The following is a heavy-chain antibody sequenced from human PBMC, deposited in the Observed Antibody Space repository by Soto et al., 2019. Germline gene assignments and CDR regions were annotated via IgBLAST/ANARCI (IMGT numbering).Heavy chain of an antibody. J-gene: IGHJ5*02. CDR3: ARDEGGVYYYDSSGTRPLFDP. D-gene: IGHD3-22*01. CDR2: ISAHNGNT. V-gene: IGHV1-18*01. Sequence: ASVKVSCKASGYTFTSYGISWVRQAPGQGLEWMGWISAHNGNTNYAQKLQGRVTMTTDTSTSTAYMELRSLRSDDTAVYYCARDEGGVYYYDSSGTRPLFDPWGQGTLVTVSS. CDR1: GYTFTSYG.